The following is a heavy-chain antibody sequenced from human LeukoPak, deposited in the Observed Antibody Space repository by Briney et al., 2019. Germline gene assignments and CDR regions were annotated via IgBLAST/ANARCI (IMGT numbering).Heavy chain of an antibody. D-gene: IGHD6-19*01. V-gene: IGHV1-69*13. J-gene: IGHJ6*02. CDR1: GGTFSSYA. CDR3: ATGTYSSGWTYYYGMDV. CDR2: IIPIFGTA. Sequence: SVKVSCKASGGTFSSYAISWVRQAPGQGLEWMGGIIPIFGTANYAQKFQGRVTITADESTSTAYMELSSLRSEDTAVYYCATGTYSSGWTYYYGMDVWGQGTTVTVSS.